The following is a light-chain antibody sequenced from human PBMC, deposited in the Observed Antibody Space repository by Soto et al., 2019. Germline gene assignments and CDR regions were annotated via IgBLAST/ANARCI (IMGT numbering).Light chain of an antibody. J-gene: IGKJ3*01. V-gene: IGKV3-20*01. CDR3: HQYDNAPFT. Sequence: EIVLTQSPGTLSLSPGERATLSCRASQSLSSNYLDWYQQRPGQSPRLLVYGASSRATGIPDRFSGSGFGTDFALTISRLEPEDSAVYCCHQYDNAPFTFGPGTRVGIK. CDR1: QSLSSNY. CDR2: GAS.